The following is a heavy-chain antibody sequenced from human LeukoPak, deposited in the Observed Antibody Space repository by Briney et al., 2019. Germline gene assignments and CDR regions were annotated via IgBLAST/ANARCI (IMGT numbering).Heavy chain of an antibody. CDR2: INSDGSST. CDR1: GFTFSSYW. V-gene: IGHV3-74*01. J-gene: IGHJ6*02. CDR3: ARRRIVGAYYYYYYGMDV. Sequence: GGSLRLSCAASGFTFSSYWMHWVRQAPGKGLVWVSRINSDGSSTTYADSVKGRFTISRDNAKNTLYLQVNSLRAEDTAVYYCARRRIVGAYYYYYYGMDVWGQGTTVTVSS. D-gene: IGHD1-26*01.